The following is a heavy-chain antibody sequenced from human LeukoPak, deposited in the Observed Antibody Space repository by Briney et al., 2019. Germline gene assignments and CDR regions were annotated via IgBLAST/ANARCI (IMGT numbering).Heavy chain of an antibody. V-gene: IGHV3-53*01. CDR1: GFTVSSNY. CDR2: IYSGGST. J-gene: IGHJ6*04. CDR3: ARDSRRYCSGGSCDYYGMDV. Sequence: GGSLRLSCAASGFTVSSNYMSWDRQAPGKGLEWVSVIYSGGSTYYADSVKGRFTISRDNSKNTLYLQMNSLRAEDTAVYYCARDSRRYCSGGSCDYYGMDVWGKGTTVTVSS. D-gene: IGHD2-15*01.